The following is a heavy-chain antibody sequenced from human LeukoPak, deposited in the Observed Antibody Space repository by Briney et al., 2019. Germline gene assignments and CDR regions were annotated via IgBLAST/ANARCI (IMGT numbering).Heavy chain of an antibody. CDR3: AKAGMVVSVYFDY. J-gene: IGHJ4*02. D-gene: IGHD2-21*01. CDR2: ISGSGGST. V-gene: IGHV3-23*01. CDR1: GFTFSSYA. Sequence: AGGSLRLSCAASGFTFSSYAMSWVRQAPGKGLEWVSAISGSGGSTYYADSVKRRFTVSRDTSKNTMYLQMNILTAEDTAVYYCAKAGMVVSVYFDYWGQGALVTVSS.